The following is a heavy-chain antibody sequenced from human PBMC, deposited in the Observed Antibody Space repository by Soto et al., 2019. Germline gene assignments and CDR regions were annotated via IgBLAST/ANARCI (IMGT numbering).Heavy chain of an antibody. CDR3: ARGPGGPDGPGDY. D-gene: IGHD2-15*01. J-gene: IGHJ4*02. CDR2: INAGNGNT. Sequence: QVQLVQSGAEVKKPGASVKVSCKASGYTFTSYAMHWVRQAPGQRLEWMGWINAGNGNTKYSQKFRGRVTLTRDTSASTANMRLSSLRFEDTAVYYCARGPGGPDGPGDYWGQGTLVTVSS. CDR1: GYTFTSYA. V-gene: IGHV1-3*01.